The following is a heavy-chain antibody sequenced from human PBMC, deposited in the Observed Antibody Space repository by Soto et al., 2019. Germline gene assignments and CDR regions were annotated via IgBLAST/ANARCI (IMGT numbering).Heavy chain of an antibody. D-gene: IGHD1-26*01. CDR3: ARHVGNSPPGS. CDR1: GGSISSNNYH. CDR2: MYYSGSA. J-gene: IGHJ4*02. Sequence: QLQLQESGPGLVKPSETLSLTCTVSGGSISSNNYHWGWIRQPPGKGLEWIGSMYYSGSAYYNPSLKSRVTISVDTSKNQFALKLTSVTAADPALYHCARHVGNSPPGSWGQGTLVTVSS. V-gene: IGHV4-39*01.